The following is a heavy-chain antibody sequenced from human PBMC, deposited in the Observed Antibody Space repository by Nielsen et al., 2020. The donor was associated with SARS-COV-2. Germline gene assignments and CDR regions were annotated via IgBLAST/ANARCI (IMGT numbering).Heavy chain of an antibody. Sequence: KVSCKASGGTFSSYAISWVRQAPGQGLEWMGRIIPILGIANYAQKFQGRVTITADKSTSTAYMELSSLRSEDTAVYYCARRPGPPSSGYSYYWGQGTLVTVSS. CDR3: ARRPGPPSSGYSYY. V-gene: IGHV1-69*04. CDR2: IIPILGIA. D-gene: IGHD3-22*01. J-gene: IGHJ4*02. CDR1: GGTFSSYA.